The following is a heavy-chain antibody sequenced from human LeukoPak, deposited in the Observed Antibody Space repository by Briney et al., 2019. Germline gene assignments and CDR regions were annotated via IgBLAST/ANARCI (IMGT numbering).Heavy chain of an antibody. CDR3: ARDVRSRWLVPRGFDY. CDR2: INHSGST. CDR1: GGSFSGYY. J-gene: IGHJ4*02. V-gene: IGHV4-34*01. Sequence: SETLSLTCAVYGGSFSGYYWSWIPQPPGKGLEWSGEINHSGSTNYNPPLKSRVTTSVDTSKHQFSRKLSSVTAADTAVYYCARDVRSRWLVPRGFDYWGQGTLVTVSS. D-gene: IGHD6-19*01.